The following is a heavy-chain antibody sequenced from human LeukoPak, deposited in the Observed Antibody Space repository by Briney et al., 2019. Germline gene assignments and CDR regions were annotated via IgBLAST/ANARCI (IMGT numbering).Heavy chain of an antibody. Sequence: QLGGSLRLSCAASGFTFSSYAMSWVRQAPGKGLEWVSAISGSGGSTYYADPVKGRFTISRDNSKNTLYLQMNSLRAEDTAVYYCAKVYSSGWYYFDYWGQGTLVTVSS. J-gene: IGHJ4*02. CDR2: ISGSGGST. CDR3: AKVYSSGWYYFDY. CDR1: GFTFSSYA. D-gene: IGHD6-19*01. V-gene: IGHV3-23*01.